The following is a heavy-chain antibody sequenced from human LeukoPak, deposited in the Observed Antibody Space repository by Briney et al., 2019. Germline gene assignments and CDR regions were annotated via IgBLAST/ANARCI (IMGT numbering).Heavy chain of an antibody. J-gene: IGHJ5*02. D-gene: IGHD1-26*01. Sequence: ASVKVSCKASGYTFTGYYMHWVRQAPGRGLEWMGWINPNSGGTNYAQKFQGRVTMTRDTSISTAYMELSRLRSDDTAVYYCARELVGAPSWFDPWGQGTLVTVSS. CDR3: ARELVGAPSWFDP. V-gene: IGHV1-2*02. CDR1: GYTFTGYY. CDR2: INPNSGGT.